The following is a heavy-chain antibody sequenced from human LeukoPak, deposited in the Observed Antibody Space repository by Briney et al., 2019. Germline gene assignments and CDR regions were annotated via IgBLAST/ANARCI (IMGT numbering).Heavy chain of an antibody. CDR3: AKDTM. V-gene: IGHV3-23*01. J-gene: IGHJ4*02. D-gene: IGHD3-3*01. Sequence: GGSLRLSCAASGVTFNKYPMTWVRQAPGKGLEWVSSINPSGSGTYYADSVKGRFTISRDNSKNTLYLQMNSLRAEDTAVYYCAKDTMGGQGTLVTVSS. CDR1: GVTFNKYP. CDR2: INPSGSGT.